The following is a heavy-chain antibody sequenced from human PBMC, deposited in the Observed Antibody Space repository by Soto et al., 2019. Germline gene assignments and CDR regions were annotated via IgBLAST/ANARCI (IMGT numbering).Heavy chain of an antibody. CDR1: GYTFTNYA. J-gene: IGHJ4*02. D-gene: IGHD4-17*01. CDR2: INAGNGIT. Sequence: ASVKVSCKASGYTFTNYAVHWVRQAPGQRLEWMGWINAGNGITKYSQKFQDRVTITRDTSASTAYMELTSLRSEDTAVYYCARGGTVTSYYFDYWGPGNLVTVS. V-gene: IGHV1-3*01. CDR3: ARGGTVTSYYFDY.